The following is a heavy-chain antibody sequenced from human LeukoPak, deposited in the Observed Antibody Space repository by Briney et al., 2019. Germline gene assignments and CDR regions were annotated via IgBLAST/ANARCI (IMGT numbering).Heavy chain of an antibody. J-gene: IGHJ4*02. CDR1: GASVSSGSYY. CDR2: IYYSGST. Sequence: SETLSLTCTVSGASVSSGSYYWSWIRQPPGKGLEWIGYIYYSGSTNYNPSLKSRVSISVDTSKNQFSLKLSSVTAADTAVYYCARADPTLWFGELHHWGQGTLVTVSS. D-gene: IGHD3-10*01. CDR3: ARADPTLWFGELHH. V-gene: IGHV4-61*01.